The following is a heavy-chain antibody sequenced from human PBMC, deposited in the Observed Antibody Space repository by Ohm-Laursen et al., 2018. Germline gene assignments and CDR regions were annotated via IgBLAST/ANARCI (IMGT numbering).Heavy chain of an antibody. CDR2: IYYSGTT. CDR1: GGSISSYY. Sequence: SETLSLTWTVSGGSISSYYWSWIRQPPGKGLEWIGYIYYSGTTNYNPSLKSRVTISIDTSKTQFSLKLTSVTAADTAVYYCAREILYLGWYFDLWGRGTLVTVSS. CDR3: AREILYLGWYFDL. V-gene: IGHV4-59*01. D-gene: IGHD2-2*02. J-gene: IGHJ2*01.